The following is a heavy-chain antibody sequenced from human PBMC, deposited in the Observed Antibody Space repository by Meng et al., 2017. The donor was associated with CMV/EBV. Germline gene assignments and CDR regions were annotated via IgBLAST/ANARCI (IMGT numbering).Heavy chain of an antibody. J-gene: IGHJ4*02. CDR1: VSTDNGSE. Sequence: HAELVPCGRQVRLHGAASKVPVDASVSTDNGSECHCVLHSPGQGLELMRWINPNSGGPNYAQKFQGRVTMTRDTSISTAYMELSRLRSDDTAVYYCARDLGDTAIYWGQGTLVTVSS. D-gene: IGHD5-18*01. CDR3: ARDLGDTAIY. CDR2: INPNSGGP. V-gene: IGHV1-2*02.